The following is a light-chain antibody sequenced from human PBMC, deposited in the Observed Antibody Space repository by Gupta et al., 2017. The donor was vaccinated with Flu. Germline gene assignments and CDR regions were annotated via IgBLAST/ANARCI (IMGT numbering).Light chain of an antibody. CDR3: EAWDDGVNGQV. V-gene: IGLV1-44*01. J-gene: IGLJ2*01. CDR1: NANIGRNN. Sequence: RVTISCTGRNANIGRNNANWYQQLPGTAPKLLMYSNDHRPSGVPDRFSGSKSDTSASLAISGVQSEDEGDYYCEAWDDGVNGQVFGRGTKLTVL. CDR2: SND.